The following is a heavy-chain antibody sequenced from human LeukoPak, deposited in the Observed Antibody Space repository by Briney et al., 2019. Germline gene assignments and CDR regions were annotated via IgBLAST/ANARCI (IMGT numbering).Heavy chain of an antibody. J-gene: IGHJ4*02. CDR3: ARRDSSGYSILDY. CDR1: GGSISSGGYC. CDR2: IYHSGST. V-gene: IGHV4-30-2*01. Sequence: SETLSLTCAVSGGSISSGGYCWSWIRQPPGKGLEWIGYIYHSGSTYYNPSLKSRVTISVDRSKNQFSLKLSSVTAADTAVYYCARRDSSGYSILDYWGQGTLVTVSS. D-gene: IGHD3-22*01.